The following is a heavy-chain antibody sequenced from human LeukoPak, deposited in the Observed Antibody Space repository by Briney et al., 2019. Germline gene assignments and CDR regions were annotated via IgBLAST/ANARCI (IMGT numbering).Heavy chain of an antibody. CDR3: ARENTYYDILTGWTPYYMDV. J-gene: IGHJ6*03. V-gene: IGHV3-66*01. D-gene: IGHD3-9*01. CDR2: IYSGGST. CDR1: GFTVSSNY. Sequence: GGSLRLSCAASGFTVSSNYMSWVRQAPGKGLEWVSVIYSGGSTYYADSVKGRFTISRDNSKNTLYLQMNSLRAEDTAVYYCARENTYYDILTGWTPYYMDVWGKGTTVTISS.